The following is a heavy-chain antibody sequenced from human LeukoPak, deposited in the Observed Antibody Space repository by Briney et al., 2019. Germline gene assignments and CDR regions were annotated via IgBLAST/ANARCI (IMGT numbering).Heavy chain of an antibody. CDR3: AKDPRFYYDSSGYRF. CDR2: ISGSGGST. V-gene: IGHV3-23*01. CDR1: GFTFSSYA. D-gene: IGHD3-22*01. Sequence: GGSLRLSCAASGFTFSSYAMSWVRQAPGKGLEWVSAISGSGGSTYYADSVKGRFTISRDNSKNTLYLQMNILRAEDTAVYYCAKDPRFYYDSSGYRFWGQGTLVTVSS. J-gene: IGHJ4*02.